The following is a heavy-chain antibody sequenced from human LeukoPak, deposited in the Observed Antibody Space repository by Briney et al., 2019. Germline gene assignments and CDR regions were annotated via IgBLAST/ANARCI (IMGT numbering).Heavy chain of an antibody. CDR1: GFTFDDYA. CDR3: ARADSGSYYDPPDY. J-gene: IGHJ4*02. D-gene: IGHD1-26*01. Sequence: SLRLSCAASGFTFDDYAMHWVRQAPGKGLEWVSGISWNSGSIGYADSVKGRFTISRDNAKNSLYLQMNSLRAEDTALYYCARADSGSYYDPPDYWGQGTLVTDSS. V-gene: IGHV3-9*01. CDR2: ISWNSGSI.